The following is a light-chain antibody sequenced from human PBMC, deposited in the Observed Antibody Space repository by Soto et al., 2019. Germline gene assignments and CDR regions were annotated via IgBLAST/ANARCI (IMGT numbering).Light chain of an antibody. CDR3: QQYENFSP. Sequence: DIQMTQDPSTLSASVGDRVTITCRASQSISGLLAWYQQKPGKAPKLLIYKTSSLQRGVPSRFIGSGSGTEFTLTISSLQPDAFATYYCQQYENFSPFGGGTKVEIK. CDR1: QSISGL. CDR2: KTS. V-gene: IGKV1-5*03. J-gene: IGKJ4*02.